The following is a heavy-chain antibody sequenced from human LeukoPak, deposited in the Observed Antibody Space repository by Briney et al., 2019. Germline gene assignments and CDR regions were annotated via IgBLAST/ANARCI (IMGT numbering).Heavy chain of an antibody. J-gene: IGHJ5*02. D-gene: IGHD2-15*01. CDR1: GGSINNSTYY. CDR2: IYYSGST. CDR3: ATLWRGYCSGGSCSQGWFDP. V-gene: IGHV4-39*07. Sequence: SETLSLACTVSGGSINNSTYYWGWVRQPPGKGLEWIASIYYSGSTYYSPSLKSRVTISVDTSKNQFSLKLSSVTAADTAVYYCATLWRGYCSGGSCSQGWFDPWGQGTLVTVSS.